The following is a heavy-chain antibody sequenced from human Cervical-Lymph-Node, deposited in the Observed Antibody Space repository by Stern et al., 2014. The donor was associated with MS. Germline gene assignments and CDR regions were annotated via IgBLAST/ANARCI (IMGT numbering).Heavy chain of an antibody. Sequence: EDQLVESGGGLVKPGGSLRLSCATSGFSFSNAWMSWVRQAPGKGLEWVGSIKSNTDGGTTDYAAPGKGRFSMSRDDSKDTLYLQMNSLKTEDTAVYYCATDLVVITTNFDYWGQGTLVTVSS. CDR2: IKSNTDGGTT. CDR1: GFSFSNAW. V-gene: IGHV3-15*01. J-gene: IGHJ4*02. D-gene: IGHD3-22*01. CDR3: ATDLVVITTNFDY.